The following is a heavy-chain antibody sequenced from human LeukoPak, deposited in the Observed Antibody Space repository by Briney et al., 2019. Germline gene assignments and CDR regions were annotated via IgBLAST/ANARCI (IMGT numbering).Heavy chain of an antibody. CDR3: ARTSHYVDIAATIPYGIYYFDY. J-gene: IGHJ4*02. D-gene: IGHD5-12*01. V-gene: IGHV1-18*01. CDR2: ISAYNGDT. Sequence: ASVKVSCKASGYTFTSYGMNVVRQDPGLWLERMGLISAYNGDTNYAQKLQGRVTMTTDTSTSTAYMELRSLRSDDTAVYYCARTSHYVDIAATIPYGIYYFDYWGQGTLVTVSS. CDR1: GYTFTSYG.